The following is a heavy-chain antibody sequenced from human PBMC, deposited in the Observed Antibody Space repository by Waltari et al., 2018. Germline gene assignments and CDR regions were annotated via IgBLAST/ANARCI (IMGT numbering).Heavy chain of an antibody. CDR1: GFSCRIHW. D-gene: IGHD3-16*01. J-gene: IGHJ4*02. V-gene: IGHV3-15*01. CDR2: IKSRSAGGTT. Sequence: EVQLVESGGGLVMPGGSRGLSGSACGFSCRIHWMNWVRQAPGKGLEWVGRIKSRSAGGTTDYTSPVKGRFTISRDDSQNTLHLQMNSLKTEDTAVYYCTTDRFDWGQGILVTVSS. CDR3: TTDRFD.